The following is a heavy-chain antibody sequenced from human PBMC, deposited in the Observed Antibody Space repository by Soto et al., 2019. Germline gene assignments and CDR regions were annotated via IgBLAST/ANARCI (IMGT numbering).Heavy chain of an antibody. CDR3: ARDGTYYYDSSHKAHDAFDI. CDR2: TSAYNGNT. D-gene: IGHD3-22*01. Sequence: ASVKVSCKASGYTFTSYGISWVRQAPGQGLEWMGWTSAYNGNTNYAEKLQGRVTMTTDTTTSTAYMERRSLRSDDTAVYYCARDGTYYYDSSHKAHDAFDIWGQGTMVTVSS. CDR1: GYTFTSYG. V-gene: IGHV1-18*04. J-gene: IGHJ3*02.